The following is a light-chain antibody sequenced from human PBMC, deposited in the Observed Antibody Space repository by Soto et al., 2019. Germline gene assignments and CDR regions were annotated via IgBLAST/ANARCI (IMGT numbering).Light chain of an antibody. CDR2: TVS. CDR3: QQYAYYPWT. V-gene: IGKV1-5*01. J-gene: IGKJ1*01. Sequence: DIHMTQSPSTLTASVGDRVTITCRTSQTINNWLAWSQQKPGKAPKLLINTVSSLETGVPSRFSGSGSGTEFTLTISSLQPDDFATYYCQQYAYYPWTFGQGNKVEMK. CDR1: QTINNW.